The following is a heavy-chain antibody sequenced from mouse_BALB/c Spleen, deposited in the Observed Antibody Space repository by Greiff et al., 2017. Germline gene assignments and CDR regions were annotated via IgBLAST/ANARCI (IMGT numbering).Heavy chain of an antibody. J-gene: IGHJ4*01. CDR3: AREGTYYAMDY. CDR2: ISSGGSYT. Sequence: EVKLEESGGGLVKPGGSLKLSCAASGFTFSSYAMSWVRQSPEKWLEWVAEISSGGSYTYYPDTVTGRFTISRDNAKNTLYLEMSSLRSEDTAMYYCAREGTYYAMDYWGQGTSVTVSS. V-gene: IGHV5-9-4*01. CDR1: GFTFSSYA. D-gene: IGHD3-3*01.